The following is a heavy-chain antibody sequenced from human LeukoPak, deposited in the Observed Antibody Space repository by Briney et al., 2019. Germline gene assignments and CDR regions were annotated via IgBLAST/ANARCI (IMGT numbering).Heavy chain of an antibody. CDR3: ERDYDPPRQD. V-gene: IGHV3-48*03. Sequence: PGGSLRLSCAASGFTFSSYEMNWVRQAPGKGLEWVSCISSSSSTIYYADSVKGRFTISRDNAKNSLYLQMNSLRAEDTAVYYCERDYDPPRQDWGQGTLVTVSS. J-gene: IGHJ4*02. CDR1: GFTFSSYE. CDR2: ISSSSSTI. D-gene: IGHD3-22*01.